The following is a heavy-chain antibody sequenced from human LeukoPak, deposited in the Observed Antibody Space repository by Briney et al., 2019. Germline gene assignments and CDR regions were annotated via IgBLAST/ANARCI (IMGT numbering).Heavy chain of an antibody. CDR2: IIPIFGTA. CDR3: ARESGYYDSSGTYPFDY. J-gene: IGHJ4*02. CDR1: GGTFSSYA. Sequence: SVKVSCKASGGTFSSYAISWVRQAPGQGLEWMGGIIPIFGTANYAQKFQGRVTITADKSTSTAYMELSSLRSEDTAVYYCARESGYYDSSGTYPFDYWGQGTLVTVSS. D-gene: IGHD3-22*01. V-gene: IGHV1-69*06.